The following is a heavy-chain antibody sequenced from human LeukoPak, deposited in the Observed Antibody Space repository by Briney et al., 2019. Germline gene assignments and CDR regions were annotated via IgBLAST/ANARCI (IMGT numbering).Heavy chain of an antibody. Sequence: GGSLRLSCAASGFTFRSYWMTWVRQAPGKGLEWVANIKQDGTEKYYVDSVKGRFTISRDNVKKSLYLQMNSLRAEDTAVYYCARARWYSSGWWTNDYWGQGTLVTVSS. J-gene: IGHJ4*02. CDR2: IKQDGTEK. CDR3: ARARWYSSGWWTNDY. D-gene: IGHD6-19*01. CDR1: GFTFRSYW. V-gene: IGHV3-7*01.